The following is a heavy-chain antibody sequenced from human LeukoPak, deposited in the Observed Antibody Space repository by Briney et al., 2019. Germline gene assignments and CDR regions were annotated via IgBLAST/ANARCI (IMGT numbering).Heavy chain of an antibody. D-gene: IGHD3-22*01. CDR2: ISGSGGST. J-gene: IGHJ4*02. CDR1: GFTFSSYD. Sequence: GGSLRLSCAASGFTFSSYDMSWVRQAPGKGLEWVSAISGSGGSTYYADSVKGRFTISRDNSKNTLYLQMNSLRAEDTAVYYCAKDQWYYYDSSGYYDYWGQGTLVTVSS. V-gene: IGHV3-23*01. CDR3: AKDQWYYYDSSGYYDY.